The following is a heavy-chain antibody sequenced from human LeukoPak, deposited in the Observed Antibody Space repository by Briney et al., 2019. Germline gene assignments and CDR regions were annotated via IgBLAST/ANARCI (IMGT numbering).Heavy chain of an antibody. CDR1: GGSFSGYY. CDR3: ARGPRYSSSWTMYNWFDP. D-gene: IGHD6-13*01. V-gene: IGHV4-34*01. Sequence: SETLSLTCAVYGGSFSGYYWSWIRQPPGKGLEWIGEINHSGSTNYNPSLKSRVTISVDTSKNQFSLKLSSATAADTAVYYCARGPRYSSSWTMYNWFDPWGQGTLVTVSS. CDR2: INHSGST. J-gene: IGHJ5*02.